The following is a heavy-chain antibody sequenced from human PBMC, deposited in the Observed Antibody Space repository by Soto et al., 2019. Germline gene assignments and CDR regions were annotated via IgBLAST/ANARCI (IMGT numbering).Heavy chain of an antibody. Sequence: GGSLSLSCAASGFTFSSYAMHWVRQAPGKGLEWVAVISYDGSNKYYADSVKGRFTISRDNSKNTLYLQMNSLRAEDTAVYYCARDSYDSSGYYYRVGYFGYWGQGTLVTVSS. CDR2: ISYDGSNK. V-gene: IGHV3-30-3*01. J-gene: IGHJ4*02. CDR3: ARDSYDSSGYYYRVGYFGY. D-gene: IGHD3-22*01. CDR1: GFTFSSYA.